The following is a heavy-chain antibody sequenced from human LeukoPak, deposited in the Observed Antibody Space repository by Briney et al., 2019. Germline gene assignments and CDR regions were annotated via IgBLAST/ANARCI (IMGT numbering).Heavy chain of an antibody. V-gene: IGHV4-4*09. Sequence: SETLSLTCAVSGGSINTYYWSWIRQPPGKGLEWVGYIYSTGNTNYNPSLKGRVTISLDTSKNQFSLNLSSVTATDTAVYYCAKHDTVFGAAHFYMDVWGKGTTVTVSS. CDR2: IYSTGNT. J-gene: IGHJ6*03. CDR3: AKHDTVFGAAHFYMDV. CDR1: GGSINTYY. D-gene: IGHD3-3*01.